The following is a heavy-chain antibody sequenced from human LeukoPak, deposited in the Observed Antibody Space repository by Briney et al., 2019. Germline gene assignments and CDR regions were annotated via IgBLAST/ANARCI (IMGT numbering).Heavy chain of an antibody. CDR1: GGSISSSSYY. CDR3: ARENSFCTNGVCYLDY. D-gene: IGHD2-8*01. V-gene: IGHV4-39*07. CDR2: IYYSGST. J-gene: IGHJ4*02. Sequence: SETLSLTCTVSGGSISSSSYYWGWIRQPPGKGLEWIGSIYYSGSTYYNPSLKSRVTMSVDTSKNQFSLKLSSVTAADTAVYYCARENSFCTNGVCYLDYWGQGTLVTVSS.